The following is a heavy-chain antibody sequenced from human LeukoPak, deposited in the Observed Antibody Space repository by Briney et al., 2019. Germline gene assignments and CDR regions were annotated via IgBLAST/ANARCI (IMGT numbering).Heavy chain of an antibody. Sequence: HPGGSLRLSCAASGFTFSSYGMHWVRQAPGKGLEWGAVIWYDGSNKYYADSVKGRFTIPRDNSKNPLYLQMNSLRAEDTAVYYCAKDRVPGGYYDFWSGYYSDFDYWGQGTLVTVSS. CDR2: IWYDGSNK. D-gene: IGHD3-3*01. J-gene: IGHJ4*02. V-gene: IGHV3-33*06. CDR1: GFTFSSYG. CDR3: AKDRVPGGYYDFWSGYYSDFDY.